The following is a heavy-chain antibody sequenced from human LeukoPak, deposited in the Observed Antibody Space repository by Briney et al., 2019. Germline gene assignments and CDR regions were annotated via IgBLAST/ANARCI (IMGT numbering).Heavy chain of an antibody. Sequence: SETLSLTCAVYGGSLCSYYWSWIRQPPGKGLEWIGEINHSGSTNYNPSLKSRVTISVDTSKNAFSLKLSSVTAADTAVYYCARARPAWIRYCSSTSCRRPDYYMDVWGKGTTVTVSS. CDR2: INHSGST. CDR3: ARARPAWIRYCSSTSCRRPDYYMDV. CDR1: GGSLCSYY. J-gene: IGHJ6*03. V-gene: IGHV4-34*01. D-gene: IGHD2-2*01.